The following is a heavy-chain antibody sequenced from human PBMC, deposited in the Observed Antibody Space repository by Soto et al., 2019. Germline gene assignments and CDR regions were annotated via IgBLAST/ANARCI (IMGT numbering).Heavy chain of an antibody. D-gene: IGHD3-3*01. CDR1: GFTFSSYA. Sequence: EVQLLESGGGLVQPGGSLRLSCAASGFTFSSYAMSWVRQAPGQGLEWVSAISGSGGSTYYADSVKGRFTISRDTSKNTLYLQMNSLRAEDTAVYYCAKDEGFDYDFWSGYFDYWGQGTLVTVSS. J-gene: IGHJ4*02. CDR2: ISGSGGST. V-gene: IGHV3-23*01. CDR3: AKDEGFDYDFWSGYFDY.